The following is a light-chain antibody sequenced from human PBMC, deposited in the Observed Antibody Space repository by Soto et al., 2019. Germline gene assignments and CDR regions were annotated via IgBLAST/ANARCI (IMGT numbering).Light chain of an antibody. Sequence: EIVLTQSPATLSLSPGESATLSCRASQSVSGALAWYQQRPGQAPRLLIYDTSNRATGIPARFSGSGSGTDFTLTITSLEPEDFALYFCQQRSDWPLTFGGGTKV. J-gene: IGKJ4*01. CDR1: QSVSGA. V-gene: IGKV3-11*01. CDR3: QQRSDWPLT. CDR2: DTS.